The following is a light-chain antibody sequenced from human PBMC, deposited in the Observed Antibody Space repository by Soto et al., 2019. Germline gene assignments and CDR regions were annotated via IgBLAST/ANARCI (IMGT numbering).Light chain of an antibody. Sequence: EIVLTQSPATLSLSPGERATLSCRASQSVSRYLAWYQQKPGQAPRLLIYDASNRATGIPARFSGSGSGTDFTLTISSPEPEDVAVYYCQQRSNWLTFGQGTKVDIK. CDR3: QQRSNWLT. CDR1: QSVSRY. V-gene: IGKV3-11*01. CDR2: DAS. J-gene: IGKJ1*01.